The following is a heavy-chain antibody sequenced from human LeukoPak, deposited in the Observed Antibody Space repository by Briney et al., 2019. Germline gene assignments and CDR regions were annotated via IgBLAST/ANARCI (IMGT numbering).Heavy chain of an antibody. Sequence: ASVKFSCKASGYTFTGYYMHWVRQAPGQGLEWMGRINPNSGGTNYAQKFQGRVTMTRDTSISTAYMELSSLRSEDTAVYYCARDQTGAVDPYGMDVWGQGTTVTVSS. D-gene: IGHD6-19*01. J-gene: IGHJ6*02. CDR3: ARDQTGAVDPYGMDV. CDR1: GYTFTGYY. V-gene: IGHV1-2*06. CDR2: INPNSGGT.